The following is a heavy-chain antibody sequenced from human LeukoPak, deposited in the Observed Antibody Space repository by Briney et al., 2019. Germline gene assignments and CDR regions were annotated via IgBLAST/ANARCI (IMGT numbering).Heavy chain of an antibody. D-gene: IGHD1-7*01. Sequence: SETLSLTCAVYGGSFSGYYWSWIRQPPGKGLEWIGEINHSGSTNYSPSLKSRVTISVDTSKNQFSLKLSSVTAADTAVYYCARRELELPNLFDYWGQGTLVTVSS. CDR2: INHSGST. J-gene: IGHJ4*02. V-gene: IGHV4-34*01. CDR3: ARRELELPNLFDY. CDR1: GGSFSGYY.